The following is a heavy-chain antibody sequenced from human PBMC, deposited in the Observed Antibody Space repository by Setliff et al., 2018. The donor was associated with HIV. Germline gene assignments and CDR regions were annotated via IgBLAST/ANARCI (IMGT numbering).Heavy chain of an antibody. CDR3: ARRTSPPSGTYSQYYMDV. CDR2: ISYSETT. CDR1: GGSIGTYR. V-gene: IGHV4-59*08. D-gene: IGHD1-26*01. J-gene: IGHJ6*03. Sequence: SETLSLTCAVSGGSIGTYRWNWIRQTPGKGLEWIGFISYSETTDYNPSLKSRVTISVDTSKNQFSLKLTSVTAADTAVYYCARRTSPPSGTYSQYYMDVWGRGTTVTVS.